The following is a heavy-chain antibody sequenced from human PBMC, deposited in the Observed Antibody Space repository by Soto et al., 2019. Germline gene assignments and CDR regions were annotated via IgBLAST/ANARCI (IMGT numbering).Heavy chain of an antibody. CDR2: ISAYNGNT. V-gene: IGHV1-18*01. J-gene: IGHJ5*02. Sequence: ASVKVSCKASGYTFTSYGISWVRQAPGRGLEWMGWISAYNGNTNYAQKLQGRVTMTTDTSTSTAYMELRSLRSDDTAVYYCARILVLGELHPNWLDPWGQGTLVTVSS. CDR3: ARILVLGELHPNWLDP. D-gene: IGHD3-10*01. CDR1: GYTFTSYG.